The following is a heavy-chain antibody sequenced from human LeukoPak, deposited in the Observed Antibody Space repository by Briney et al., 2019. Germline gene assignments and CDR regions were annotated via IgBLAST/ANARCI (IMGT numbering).Heavy chain of an antibody. D-gene: IGHD3-3*01. Sequence: ASVKVSCKASGYTFTGYYMHWVRQAPGQGLEWIGWINPNSGGTNYAQKFQGRVTMTRDTSISTAYMELSRLRSDDTAVYYCASTPYYDFWSGSLYYFDYWGQGTLVTVSS. CDR3: ASTPYYDFWSGSLYYFDY. V-gene: IGHV1-2*02. CDR2: INPNSGGT. CDR1: GYTFTGYY. J-gene: IGHJ4*02.